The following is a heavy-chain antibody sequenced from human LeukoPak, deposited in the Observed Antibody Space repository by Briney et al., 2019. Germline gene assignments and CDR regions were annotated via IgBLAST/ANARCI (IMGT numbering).Heavy chain of an antibody. CDR3: ARGRGSSDWYYFDY. J-gene: IGHJ4*02. V-gene: IGHV1-18*01. Sequence: ASVKVSCKASGYTFNNYGITWVRQAPGQGLEWMGWITSYNGNTIYAQTLEGRVTMTTDASTSTAYMELRSLRSDDTAFYYCARGRGSSDWYYFDYSGQGTQVTVSS. CDR1: GYTFNNYG. CDR2: ITSYNGNT. D-gene: IGHD6-19*01.